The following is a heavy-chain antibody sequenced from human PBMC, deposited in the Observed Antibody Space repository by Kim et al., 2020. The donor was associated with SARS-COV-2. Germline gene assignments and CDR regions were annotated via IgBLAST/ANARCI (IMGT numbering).Heavy chain of an antibody. CDR2: IYPGDSDT. V-gene: IGHV5-51*01. Sequence: GESLKISCKGSGYSFTSYWIGWVRQMPGKGLEWMGIIYPGDSDTRYSPSFQGQVTISADKSISTAYLQWSSLKASDTAMYYCARALGSGSYYHVFDYWGQGTLVTVSS. CDR1: GYSFTSYW. J-gene: IGHJ4*02. D-gene: IGHD3-10*01. CDR3: ARALGSGSYYHVFDY.